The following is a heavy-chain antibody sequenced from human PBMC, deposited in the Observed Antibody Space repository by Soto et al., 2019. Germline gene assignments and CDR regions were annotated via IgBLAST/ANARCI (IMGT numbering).Heavy chain of an antibody. Sequence: PGGSLRLSCAASGFTFSSSWMSWVRQAPGNGLEWVANINEDGSDKYYVDSVKGRFTISRDNAKNSLYLQMNSLRAEDTAVYYCARDRHVDYWGQGTLVTVSS. V-gene: IGHV3-7*03. J-gene: IGHJ4*02. CDR2: INEDGSDK. CDR1: GFTFSSSW. CDR3: ARDRHVDY.